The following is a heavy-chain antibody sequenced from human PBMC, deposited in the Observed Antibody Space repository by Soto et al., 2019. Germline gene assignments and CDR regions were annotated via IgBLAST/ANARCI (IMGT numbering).Heavy chain of an antibody. CDR3: ARGGWDIVVVVASTFDY. J-gene: IGHJ4*02. V-gene: IGHV1-46*01. CDR2: INPSGGST. Sequence: QVQLVQSGAEVKKPGASVKVSCKASGYTFTSYYMHWVRQAPGQGLEWMGIINPSGGSTSYAQKFQGRVPMTRDTSTSTVYMELSSLRSEDTAVYYCARGGWDIVVVVASTFDYWGQGTLVTVSS. D-gene: IGHD2-15*01. CDR1: GYTFTSYY.